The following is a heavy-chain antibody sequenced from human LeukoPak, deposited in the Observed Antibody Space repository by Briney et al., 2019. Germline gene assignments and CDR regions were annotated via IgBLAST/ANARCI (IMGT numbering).Heavy chain of an antibody. D-gene: IGHD3-10*01. CDR3: AKPKESYYYYYYMDV. CDR2: ISGSGGST. CDR1: GFTFNNYA. V-gene: IGHV3-23*01. J-gene: IGHJ6*03. Sequence: QPGGSLRLSCAASGFTFNNYAMNWVRQAPGKGLEWVSSISGSGGSTYYADSVKGRFTISRDNSKNTLYLQMNSLRAEDTAVYYCAKPKESYYYYYYMDVWGKGTTVPVSS.